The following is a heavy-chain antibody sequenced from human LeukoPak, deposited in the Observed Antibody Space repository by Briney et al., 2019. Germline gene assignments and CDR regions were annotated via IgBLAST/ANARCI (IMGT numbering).Heavy chain of an antibody. CDR3: AREGGGDILTGYPLGAFDI. CDR2: IYYSGST. V-gene: IGHV4-59*01. D-gene: IGHD3-9*01. J-gene: IGHJ3*02. Sequence: SETLSLTCSVSGGSLSSYYWSWIRQPPGKGLEWIGYIYYSGSTNYNPSLKSRVTISVDTSKNQFSLKLSSVTAADTAVYYCAREGGGDILTGYPLGAFDIWGQGTMVTVSS. CDR1: GGSLSSYY.